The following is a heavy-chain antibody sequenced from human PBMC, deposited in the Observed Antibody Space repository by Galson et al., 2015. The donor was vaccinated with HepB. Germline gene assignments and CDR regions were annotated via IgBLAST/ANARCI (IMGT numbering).Heavy chain of an antibody. V-gene: IGHV3-21*01. CDR2: ISSGSIYI. CDR3: ARDYRSGSDFDY. Sequence: SLRLSCAASGFTFSSYSMNWVRQAPGEGLEWVSSISSGSIYIYYADSVKGRFTISRDNAESSLYLQMNSLRAEDTAVYYCARDYRSGSDFDYWGQGTLVIVSS. J-gene: IGHJ4*02. CDR1: GFTFSSYS. D-gene: IGHD3-16*02.